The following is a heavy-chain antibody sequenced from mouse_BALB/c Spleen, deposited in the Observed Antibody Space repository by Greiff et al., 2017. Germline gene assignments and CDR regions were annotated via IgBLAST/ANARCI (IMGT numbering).Heavy chain of an antibody. CDR2: IRNKANGYTT. V-gene: IGHV7-3*02. Sequence: EVMLVESGGGLVQPGGSLRLSCATSGFTFTDYYMSWVRQPPGKALEWLGFIRNKANGYTTEYSASVKGRFTISRDNSQSILYLQMNTLRAEDSATYYCARLYYDYVWFAYWGQGTLVTVSA. CDR3: ARLYYDYVWFAY. D-gene: IGHD2-4*01. CDR1: GFTFTDYY. J-gene: IGHJ3*01.